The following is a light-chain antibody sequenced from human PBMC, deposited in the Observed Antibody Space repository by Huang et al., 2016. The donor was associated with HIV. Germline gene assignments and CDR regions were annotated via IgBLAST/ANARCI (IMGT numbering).Light chain of an antibody. J-gene: IGKJ2*01. CDR3: QQYNSYPYT. Sequence: DIQMTQSPSTLSASIGDSVTITCRASQSISSWLAWFQQKPGQAPKLLMFGASSLESGVPSRFSGSGSGTEFSLTISSLRPDDYGTYFCQQYNSYPYTFGQGTKLEIK. V-gene: IGKV1-5*01. CDR1: QSISSW. CDR2: GAS.